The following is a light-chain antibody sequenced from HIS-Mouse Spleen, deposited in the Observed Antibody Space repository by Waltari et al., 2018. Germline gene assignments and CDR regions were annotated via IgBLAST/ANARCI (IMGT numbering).Light chain of an antibody. V-gene: IGLV2-11*01. CDR1: SSDVGGYNY. CDR2: DVS. Sequence: QSALTQPRPVSGSPGQSATISCTGTSSDVGGYNYVSWYQQHPGKAPKLMIYDVSKRPSGVPDRFSGSKSGNTASLTISGLQAEDEADYYCCSYAGSYTVVFGGGTKLTVL. J-gene: IGLJ2*01. CDR3: CSYAGSYTVV.